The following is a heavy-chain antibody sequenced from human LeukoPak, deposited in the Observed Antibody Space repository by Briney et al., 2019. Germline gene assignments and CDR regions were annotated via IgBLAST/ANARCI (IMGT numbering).Heavy chain of an antibody. CDR2: IYYSGST. CDR3: ARDAGIAAAGLHRGTGLGNWFDP. D-gene: IGHD6-13*01. V-gene: IGHV4-31*03. CDR1: GGSISSGGYY. Sequence: PSETLSLTCTVSGGSISSGGYYWSWIRQHPGKGLEWIGYIYYSGSTYYNPSLKSRVTISVDTSKNQFSLKLSSVTAADTAVYYCARDAGIAAAGLHRGTGLGNWFDPWGQGTLVTVSS. J-gene: IGHJ5*02.